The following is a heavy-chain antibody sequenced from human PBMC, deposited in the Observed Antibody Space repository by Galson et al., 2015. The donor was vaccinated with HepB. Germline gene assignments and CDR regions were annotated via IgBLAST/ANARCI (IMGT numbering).Heavy chain of an antibody. Sequence: SVKVSCKASGYAFTSYGMNWVRQAPGQGLEWMGWINTNTGNPTYAQGFTGRFVFSLDTSVSTAYLQISSLKAEDTAVYYCARFPYCSGGSCYTDYYYYYMDVWGKGTTVTVSS. V-gene: IGHV7-4-1*02. D-gene: IGHD2-15*01. J-gene: IGHJ6*03. CDR2: INTNTGNP. CDR3: ARFPYCSGGSCYTDYYYYYMDV. CDR1: GYAFTSYG.